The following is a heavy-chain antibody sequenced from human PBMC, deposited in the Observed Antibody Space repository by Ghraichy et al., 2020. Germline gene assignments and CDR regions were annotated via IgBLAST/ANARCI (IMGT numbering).Heavy chain of an antibody. CDR2: ISSSSSTI. J-gene: IGHJ6*02. V-gene: IGHV3-48*04. D-gene: IGHD5-24*01. Sequence: SLNISCAASGFTFSSYSMNWVRQAPGKGLEWVSYISSSSSTIYYADSVKGRFTISRDNAKNSLYLQMNSLRAEDTAVYYCARRDGYSRRVYYYGMDVWGQRTTVTVSS. CDR1: GFTFSSYS. CDR3: ARRDGYSRRVYYYGMDV.